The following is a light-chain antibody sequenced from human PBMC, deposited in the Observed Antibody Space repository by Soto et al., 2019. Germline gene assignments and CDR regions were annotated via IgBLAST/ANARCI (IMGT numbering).Light chain of an antibody. CDR3: QQYNSYRA. CDR2: KAS. Sequence: DIQMTQSPSTRSASVGDRVTITCRASQSIDTWLAWHQQKPGQVPKLLISKASSLESGVPSRFSGSGSGTEFTLTISSLQPDDSATYYCQQYNSYRAFGQGTKVDIK. V-gene: IGKV1-5*03. CDR1: QSIDTW. J-gene: IGKJ1*01.